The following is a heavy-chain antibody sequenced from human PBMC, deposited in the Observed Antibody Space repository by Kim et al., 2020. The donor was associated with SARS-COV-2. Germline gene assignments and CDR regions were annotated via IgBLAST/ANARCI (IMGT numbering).Heavy chain of an antibody. D-gene: IGHD6-13*01. CDR3: GRRIAAAGTVPFHY. V-gene: IGHV3-74*01. Sequence: DSVKGRFTISRDNAKNTLNLPMTSLRAEDTAVYYCGRRIAAAGTVPFHYWGQGSLVTVSS. J-gene: IGHJ4*02.